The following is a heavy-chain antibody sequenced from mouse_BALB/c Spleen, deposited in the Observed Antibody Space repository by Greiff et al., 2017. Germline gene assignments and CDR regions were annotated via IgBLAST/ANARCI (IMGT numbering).Heavy chain of an antibody. J-gene: IGHJ4*01. CDR2: ISYSGST. CDR3: ARSRLKYYAMDY. Sequence: EVMLVESGPGLVKPSQSLSLTCTVTGYSITSDYAWNWIRQFPGNKLEWMGYISYSGSTSYNPSLKSRISITRDTSKNQFFLQLNSVTTEDTATYYCARSRLKYYAMDYWGQGTSVTVSS. CDR1: GYSITSDYA. V-gene: IGHV3-2*02. D-gene: IGHD1-3*01.